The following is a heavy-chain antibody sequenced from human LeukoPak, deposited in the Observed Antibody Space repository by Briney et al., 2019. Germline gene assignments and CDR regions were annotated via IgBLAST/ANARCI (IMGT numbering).Heavy chain of an antibody. CDR1: GFTVDSNY. V-gene: IGHV3-33*08. CDR3: ARGYYYDSSGSPFDY. D-gene: IGHD3-22*01. Sequence: LPGGSLRLSCAASGFTVDSNYLSWVRQAPGKGLEWVAVIWYDGSNKYYADSVKGRFTISRDNSKNTLYLQMNSLRAEDTAVYYCARGYYYDSSGSPFDYWGQGTLVTVSS. J-gene: IGHJ4*02. CDR2: IWYDGSNK.